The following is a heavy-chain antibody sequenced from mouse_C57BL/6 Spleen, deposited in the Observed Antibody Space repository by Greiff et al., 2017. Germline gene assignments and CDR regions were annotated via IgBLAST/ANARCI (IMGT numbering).Heavy chain of an antibody. CDR2: INPSNGGT. J-gene: IGHJ2*01. CDR3: ARSLYGSSLYY. Sequence: VQLQQPGTELVKPGASVKLSCKASGYTFTSYWMHWVKQRPGQGLEWIGNINPSNGGTNYNEKFKGKATFTADTSSNTAYMQLSSLTTEDSAIYYCARSLYGSSLYYWGQGTTLTVSS. CDR1: GYTFTSYW. V-gene: IGHV1-53*01. D-gene: IGHD1-1*01.